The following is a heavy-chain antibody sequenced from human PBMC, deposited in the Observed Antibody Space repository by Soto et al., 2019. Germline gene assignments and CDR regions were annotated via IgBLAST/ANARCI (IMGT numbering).Heavy chain of an antibody. J-gene: IGHJ4*02. CDR1: GYTFTSYY. CDR3: ARGFETVTTDY. D-gene: IGHD4-17*01. CDR2: INPSGGST. Sequence: QVQLVQSGAEVKKPGASVKVSCKASGYTFTSYYMHWVRQAPGQGLEWMGVINPSGGSTNYAQKFHGSVSMTRDTSTSTVYMELSSLSSEDTDVYYCARGFETVTTDYWGQGTLVTVSS. V-gene: IGHV1-46*01.